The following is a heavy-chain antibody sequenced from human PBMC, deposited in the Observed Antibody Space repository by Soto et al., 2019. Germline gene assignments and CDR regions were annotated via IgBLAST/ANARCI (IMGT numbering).Heavy chain of an antibody. CDR3: ARAYSSHAGNDAFDI. J-gene: IGHJ3*02. CDR2: IYSGGST. Sequence: GGSLRLSCAASGFTVSSNYMSWVRQAPGKGLEWVSVIYSGGSTYYADSVKGRFTISRDNSKNTLYLQMNSLRAEDTAVYYCARAYSSHAGNDAFDIWGQGTMVTVSS. V-gene: IGHV3-53*01. D-gene: IGHD6-13*01. CDR1: GFTVSSNY.